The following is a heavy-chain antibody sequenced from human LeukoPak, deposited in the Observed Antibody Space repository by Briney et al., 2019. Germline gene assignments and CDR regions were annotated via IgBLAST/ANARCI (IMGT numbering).Heavy chain of an antibody. CDR3: ARGVRIVRGVIMGPFDY. CDR2: ISAYNGNT. J-gene: IGHJ4*02. D-gene: IGHD3-10*01. CDR1: GYTFTSYG. Sequence: GASVKVSCKASGYTFTSYGISWVRQAPGQGLEWMGGISAYNGNTNYAQKLQGRVTMTTDTSTSTAYMELRSLRSDDTAVYYCARGVRIVRGVIMGPFDYWGQGTLVTVSS. V-gene: IGHV1-18*01.